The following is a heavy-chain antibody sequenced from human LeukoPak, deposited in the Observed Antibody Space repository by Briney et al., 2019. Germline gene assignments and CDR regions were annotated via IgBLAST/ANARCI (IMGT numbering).Heavy chain of an antibody. D-gene: IGHD1-26*01. J-gene: IGHJ3*02. CDR1: GFTFSSSA. Sequence: GGSLRLSCAASGFTFSSSAMSWVRQAPGKGLVWVSRINSDGSSTSYADSVKGRFTISRDNAKNTLYLQMNSLRAEDTAVFYCAREVGATDAFDIWGQGTMVTVSS. CDR2: INSDGSST. CDR3: AREVGATDAFDI. V-gene: IGHV3-74*01.